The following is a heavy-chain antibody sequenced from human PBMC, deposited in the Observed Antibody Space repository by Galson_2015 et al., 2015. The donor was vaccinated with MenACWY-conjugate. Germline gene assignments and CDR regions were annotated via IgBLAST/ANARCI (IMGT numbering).Heavy chain of an antibody. J-gene: IGHJ3*02. V-gene: IGHV1-2*04. CDR1: GYTFTGYY. Sequence: SVKVSCKASGYTFTGYYMHWVRQAPGQGLERMGWINPNSGGTNYAQKFQGWVTMTRDTSISTAYMELSRLRSDDTAVYYCARAPPMITFGGVIVKRGSRNAFDIWGQGTMVTVSS. CDR2: INPNSGGT. D-gene: IGHD3-16*02. CDR3: ARAPPMITFGGVIVKRGSRNAFDI.